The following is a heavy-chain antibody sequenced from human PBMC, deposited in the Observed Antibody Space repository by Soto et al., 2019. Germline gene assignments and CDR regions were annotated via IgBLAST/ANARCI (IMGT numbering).Heavy chain of an antibody. CDR1: GFTFSSYT. J-gene: IGHJ4*02. V-gene: IGHV3-23*01. CDR2: IGGSGDGT. Sequence: GGSLRLSCEASGFTFSSYTMNWVRRAPGKGQEWVATIGGSGDGTYYGDSVKGRFTISRDNTKNTVYLQMHSPRAEDNAIYYWARAGEASLLRVSLSYWGQGTLVTVSS. CDR3: ARAGEASLLRVSLSY. D-gene: IGHD2-21*02.